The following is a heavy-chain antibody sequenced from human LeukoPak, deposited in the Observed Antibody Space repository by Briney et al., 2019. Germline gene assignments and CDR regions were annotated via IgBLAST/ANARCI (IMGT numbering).Heavy chain of an antibody. J-gene: IGHJ3*02. CDR2: INPNSGGT. Sequence: ASVKVSCKASGYTFTGYYMHWVRQAPGQGLEWMGWINPNSGGTNYAQKFQGRVTVTRDTSISTAYMELSRLRSDDTAVYYCARQYDSSGYYYDGSAFDIWGQGTMVTVSS. CDR3: ARQYDSSGYYYDGSAFDI. D-gene: IGHD3-22*01. CDR1: GYTFTGYY. V-gene: IGHV1-2*02.